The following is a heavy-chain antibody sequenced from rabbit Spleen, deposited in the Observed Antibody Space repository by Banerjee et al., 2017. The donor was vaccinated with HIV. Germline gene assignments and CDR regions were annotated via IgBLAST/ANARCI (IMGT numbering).Heavy chain of an antibody. J-gene: IGHJ3*01. CDR1: GIDFTKYY. Sequence: QEQLVESGGGLVQPGGSLTLSCKASGIDFTKYYISWVRQAPGKGLEWIACIDAGSSGTTYYANWAKGRFTISKTSSTTVTLQMTSLTAADTATYFCARRGAGSVNYGRLDLWGPGTLVTVS. D-gene: IGHD4-2*01. CDR2: IDAGSSGTT. CDR3: ARRGAGSVNYGRLDL. V-gene: IGHV1S45*01.